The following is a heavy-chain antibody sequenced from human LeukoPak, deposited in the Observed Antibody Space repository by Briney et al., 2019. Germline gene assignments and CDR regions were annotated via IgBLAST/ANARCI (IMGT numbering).Heavy chain of an antibody. CDR3: ARGPHERSGYPDD. CDR2: ISPYNGNT. CDR1: RYTFNTYG. J-gene: IGHJ4*02. Sequence: ASVKVSCKPSRYTFNTYGITWVRQAPGQGLEWMGWISPYNGNTNYAQKFQGRVTMTTDTSTSTAYMELRSLRSDGTAVYYCARGPHERSGYPDDWGQGTLVTVSS. D-gene: IGHD3-22*01. V-gene: IGHV1-18*01.